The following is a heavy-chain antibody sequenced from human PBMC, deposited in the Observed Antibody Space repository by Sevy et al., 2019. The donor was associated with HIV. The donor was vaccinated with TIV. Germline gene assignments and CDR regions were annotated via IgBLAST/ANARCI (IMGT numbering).Heavy chain of an antibody. CDR2: ITQRGST. CDR1: GGSFRDYF. D-gene: IGHD6-19*01. V-gene: IGHV4-34*01. J-gene: IGHJ4*01. CDR3: ARGGGLYGGGFFLGEEKQRFDF. Sequence: SETLSLTCAVSGGSFRDYFWTWIRQSPGKGLEWIGGITQRGSTNYNPSLKSRVAISVDTSNHHVSLRLTSVTGADTAVYYCARGGGLYGGGFFLGEEKQRFDFWGQGTLVTVSS.